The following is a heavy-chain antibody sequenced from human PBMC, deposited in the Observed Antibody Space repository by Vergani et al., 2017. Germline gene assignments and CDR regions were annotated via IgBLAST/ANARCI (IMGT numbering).Heavy chain of an antibody. V-gene: IGHV5-51*03. CDR3: ARVYCRGMSCAGTDYFYHIDV. Sequence: EVQLEQSGAAVKKPGESLEISCKGSGYSFSRNWIAWVRERPGHGLEWMGMIYPGNSETRNNPAFRGQVTMSVDKSISTAYLQWSSLKDSYSAMYYCARVYCRGMSCAGTDYFYHIDVWGKGTTVTVS. J-gene: IGHJ6*03. D-gene: IGHD3/OR15-3a*01. CDR1: GYSFSRNW. CDR2: IYPGNSET.